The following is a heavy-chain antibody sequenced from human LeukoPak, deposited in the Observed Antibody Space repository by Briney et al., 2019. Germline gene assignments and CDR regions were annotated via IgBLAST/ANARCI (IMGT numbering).Heavy chain of an antibody. Sequence: GGSLRLSCAASGFSFSTSPMSWVRQPPGKGPEWVSAMNNGPGATFYRDSVRGRFTISRDDSKSTLYLQMNSPRAEDTGTYYCAKTHYDLLDVWGQGTTVTVSS. D-gene: IGHD5-12*01. V-gene: IGHV3-23*01. CDR3: AKTHYDLLDV. J-gene: IGHJ6*02. CDR1: GFSFSTSP. CDR2: MNNGPGAT.